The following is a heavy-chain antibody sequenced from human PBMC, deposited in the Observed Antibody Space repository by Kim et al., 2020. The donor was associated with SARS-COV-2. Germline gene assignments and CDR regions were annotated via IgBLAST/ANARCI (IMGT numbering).Heavy chain of an antibody. Sequence: GGSLRLSCAASGFTFSSYSMNWVRQAPGKGLEWVSYISSSSSTIYYADSVKGRFTISRDNAKNSLYLQMNSLRDEDTAVYYCARDQGLRYFDWYHAFDIWGQGTMVTVSS. D-gene: IGHD3-9*01. J-gene: IGHJ3*02. V-gene: IGHV3-48*02. CDR2: ISSSSSTI. CDR1: GFTFSSYS. CDR3: ARDQGLRYFDWYHAFDI.